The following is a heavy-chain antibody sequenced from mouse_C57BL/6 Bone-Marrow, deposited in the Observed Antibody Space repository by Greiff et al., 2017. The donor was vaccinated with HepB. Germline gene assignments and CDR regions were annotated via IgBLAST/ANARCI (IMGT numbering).Heavy chain of an antibody. Sequence: QVQLQQPGAELVKPGASVKLSCKASGYTFTSYWMHWVKQSPGQGLEWIGMIHPNSGSTNYNEKFKSKATLTVDKSSSTAYMQLSSLTSEDSAVYYCARGDLPRYYYAMDYWGQGTSGTVSS. CDR1: GYTFTSYW. D-gene: IGHD2-1*01. V-gene: IGHV1-64*01. CDR2: IHPNSGST. CDR3: ARGDLPRYYYAMDY. J-gene: IGHJ4*01.